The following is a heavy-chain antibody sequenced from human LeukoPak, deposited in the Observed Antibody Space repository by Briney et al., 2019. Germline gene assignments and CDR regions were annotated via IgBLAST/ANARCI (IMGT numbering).Heavy chain of an antibody. D-gene: IGHD3-22*01. V-gene: IGHV3-23*01. J-gene: IGHJ4*02. CDR3: AKARSSSHFYHSGGYYYAPFDY. CDR1: GFTFSSYA. CDR2: ISVSGGST. Sequence: GGALRLSCAASGFTFSSYAMSWVRQAPGKGLEWVSSISVSGGSTYYADSVKGRFTISRDNFKNTLYLQMNSLRAEDTAVYYCAKARSSSHFYHSGGYYYAPFDYWGQGTLVAVSS.